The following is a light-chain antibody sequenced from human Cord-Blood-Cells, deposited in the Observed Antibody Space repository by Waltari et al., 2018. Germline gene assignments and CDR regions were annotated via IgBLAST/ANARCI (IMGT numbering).Light chain of an antibody. V-gene: IGLV1-47*01. CDR3: AAWDDSLSGAV. CDR2: RNN. J-gene: IGLJ7*01. CDR1: SSNIGSNY. Sequence: QRVTLSCSGSSSNIGSNYVYWYQQLPGTAPKLLIYRNNHRPSGVPDRFSGSKSGTSASLAISVLRSEDEADYYCAAWDDSLSGAVFGGGTQLTVL.